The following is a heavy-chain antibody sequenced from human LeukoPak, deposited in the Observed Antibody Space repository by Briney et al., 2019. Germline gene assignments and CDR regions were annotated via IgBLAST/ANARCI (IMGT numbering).Heavy chain of an antibody. V-gene: IGHV3-11*06. CDR3: ARANDSSGYYLNNFDY. D-gene: IGHD3-22*01. CDR1: GFTFSYYY. Sequence: PGGSLRLSCAASGFTFSYYYMSWIRQAPGKGLEWVSYISSSSSYTNYADSVKGRFTISRDNAKNSLYLQMNSLRAEDTAVYYCARANDSSGYYLNNFDYWGQGTLVTVSS. CDR2: ISSSSSYT. J-gene: IGHJ4*02.